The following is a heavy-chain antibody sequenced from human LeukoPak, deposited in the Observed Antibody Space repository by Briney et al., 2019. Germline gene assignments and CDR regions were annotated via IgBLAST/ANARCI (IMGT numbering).Heavy chain of an antibody. CDR3: AHNGDDSSRNWFDT. CDR1: GFSLSTYGVA. V-gene: IGHV2-5*02. D-gene: IGHD6-13*01. J-gene: IGHJ5*02. Sequence: SGPTLVKPTRTLRLTCTFSGFSLSTYGVAVGWIRQPPGKALEWLALMYWDDDKRYSPSLKTRLSVTKDTSKNQVVLTLTNMDPVDTATYYCAHNGDDSSRNWFDTWGQGILVTVSS. CDR2: MYWDDDK.